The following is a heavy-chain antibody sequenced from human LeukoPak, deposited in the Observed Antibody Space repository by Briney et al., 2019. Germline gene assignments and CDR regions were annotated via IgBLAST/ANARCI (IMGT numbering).Heavy chain of an antibody. CDR3: ARDLGQYYDTSDNWFDP. V-gene: IGHV1-69*13. D-gene: IGHD3-22*01. CDR2: IVPIFGTA. J-gene: IGHJ5*02. Sequence: SVKVSCKASGYTFTSYGISWVRQAPGQGLEWMGGIVPIFGTADYAQKFQGRVTITADESTSTAYMGLSSLRSEDTAVYYCARDLGQYYDTSDNWFDPWGQGTLVTVSS. CDR1: GYTFTSYG.